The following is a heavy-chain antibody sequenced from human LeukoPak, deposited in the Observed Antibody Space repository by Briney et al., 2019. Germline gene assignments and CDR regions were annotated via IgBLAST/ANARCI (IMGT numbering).Heavy chain of an antibody. Sequence: SETLSLTCTVSGGSISSSSYYWGWIRQPPGKGLEWIGSVYYSGSAYYNPSLKSRVSISVDTSKNHFSLKLSSVTAADTAVYYCASYYYYGSGSPPYYFGYWGQGTLVTVSS. CDR1: GGSISSSSYY. J-gene: IGHJ4*02. CDR3: ASYYYYGSGSPPYYFGY. D-gene: IGHD3-10*01. CDR2: VYYSGSA. V-gene: IGHV4-39*02.